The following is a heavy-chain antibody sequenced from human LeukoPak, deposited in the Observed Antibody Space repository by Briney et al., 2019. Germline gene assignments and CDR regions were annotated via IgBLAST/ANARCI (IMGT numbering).Heavy chain of an antibody. CDR2: IKQDGSDQ. V-gene: IGHV3-7*01. Sequence: GGSPRLSCAASGFTFSDYWMSWVRQAPGKGLEWVANIKQDGSDQYYVDSVKGRFTISRDNAKNSLYLQMNSLRAEDTAVYYCARDPGATVYWGQGTLVTVSS. D-gene: IGHD1-26*01. CDR3: ARDPGATVY. J-gene: IGHJ4*02. CDR1: GFTFSDYW.